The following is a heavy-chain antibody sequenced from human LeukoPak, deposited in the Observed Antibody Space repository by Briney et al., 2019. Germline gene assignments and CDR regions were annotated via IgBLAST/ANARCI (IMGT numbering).Heavy chain of an antibody. CDR2: IKKDVGEE. V-gene: IGHV3-7*03. CDR1: GFTFSSHW. J-gene: IGHJ6*03. Sequence: GGSLRLSCVASGFTFSSHWMSWVRQAPGKGLEWVASIKKDVGEEFYVDSVKGRFTISRDNAKNSLSLHMNSLRVEDTGVYYCAKGLRTGVGPYMGYRYYMDVWGKGATVTVSS. CDR3: AKGLRTGVGPYMGYRYYMDV. D-gene: IGHD3-16*01.